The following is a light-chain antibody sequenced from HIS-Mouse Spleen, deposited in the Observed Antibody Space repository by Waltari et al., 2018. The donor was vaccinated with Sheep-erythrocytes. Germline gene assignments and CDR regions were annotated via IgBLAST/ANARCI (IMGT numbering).Light chain of an antibody. CDR1: AFPKKY. J-gene: IGLJ3*02. Sequence: SYELTQPPSVSVSPGQTARITCSGDAFPKKYAYWYQQKSGQAPVLVIYEDSKRPSGIPERFSGSNSGNTATLTISGTQAMDEADYYCQAWDSSTAWVFGGGTKLTVL. CDR2: EDS. CDR3: QAWDSSTAWV. V-gene: IGLV3-1*01.